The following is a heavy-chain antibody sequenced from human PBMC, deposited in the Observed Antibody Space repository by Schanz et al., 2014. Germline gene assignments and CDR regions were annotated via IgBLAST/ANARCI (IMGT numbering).Heavy chain of an antibody. J-gene: IGHJ4*02. Sequence: QVQLVQSGPEVKKPGASVRVSCQASGYTFVGYYIHWLRQAPGQGLEWMGIINPSGGSTDYAQKFQGRVTMTRDTSTSTVYMELSSLRSEDTAVYYCARDRDQWDGNYLDYWGQGTLVTVSS. CDR3: ARDRDQWDGNYLDY. V-gene: IGHV1-46*01. CDR2: INPSGGST. D-gene: IGHD1-26*01. CDR1: GYTFVGYY.